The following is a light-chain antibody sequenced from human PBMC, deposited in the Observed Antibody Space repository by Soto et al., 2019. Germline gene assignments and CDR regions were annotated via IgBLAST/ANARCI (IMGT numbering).Light chain of an antibody. CDR1: QSVSSN. Sequence: IVMTQSPATLSVSPGERATLSCRASQSVSSNLAWYQQKPGQAPRLLIYGASTRATGIPARFSGSGSGTEFTLTISSLQSEDFAVYYCQQYNNGGTFGQGTKV. CDR2: GAS. J-gene: IGKJ1*01. CDR3: QQYNNGGT. V-gene: IGKV3-15*01.